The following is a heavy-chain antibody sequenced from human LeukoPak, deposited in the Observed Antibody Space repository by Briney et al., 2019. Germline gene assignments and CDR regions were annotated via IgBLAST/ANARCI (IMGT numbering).Heavy chain of an antibody. CDR1: GLTFSSYS. CDR3: GRALPILRTASAWDL. CDR2: ISSSSSYI. Sequence: GGSLRLSCAASGLTFSSYSLNWARQAPGKGLEWVSSISSSSSYIYYADSVKGRFTISRDNAKNSLYLQMNSLGAEDTAIYYCGRALPILRTASAWDLWGQGILVTVSS. J-gene: IGHJ4*02. V-gene: IGHV3-21*01. D-gene: IGHD1-26*01.